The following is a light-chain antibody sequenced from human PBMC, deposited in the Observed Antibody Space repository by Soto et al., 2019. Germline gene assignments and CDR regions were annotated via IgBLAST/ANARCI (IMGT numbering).Light chain of an antibody. CDR3: QQYYSTPLS. J-gene: IGKJ4*01. CDR2: WAS. Sequence: DIVMTQSPASLAVTLAERATLSGKSSHGVLYSTNNKNYLAWYQQKPGQPPKLLIYWASTRESGVPDRFSGSGSGTDFILTISSLQAEDVAVYYCQQYYSTPLSFGGGTKVDIK. V-gene: IGKV4-1*01. CDR1: HGVLYSTNNKNY.